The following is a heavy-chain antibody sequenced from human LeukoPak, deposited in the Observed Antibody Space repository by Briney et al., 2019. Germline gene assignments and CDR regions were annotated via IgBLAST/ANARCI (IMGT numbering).Heavy chain of an antibody. J-gene: IGHJ5*02. Sequence: SETLSLTCTVSGGSISSSSYYWGWIRQPPGKGLEWIGSIYYSGSTYYNPSLKSRVTISVDTSKNQFSLKLSSVTAADTVVYYCASEVAIFGVVIIERWFDPWGQGTLVTVSS. CDR1: GGSISSSSYY. CDR3: ASEVAIFGVVIIERWFDP. V-gene: IGHV4-39*01. CDR2: IYYSGST. D-gene: IGHD3-3*01.